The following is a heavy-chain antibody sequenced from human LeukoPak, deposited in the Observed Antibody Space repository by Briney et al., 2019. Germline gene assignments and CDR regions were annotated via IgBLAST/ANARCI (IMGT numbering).Heavy chain of an antibody. CDR1: GKTLSDLS. V-gene: IGHV1-24*01. J-gene: IGHJ4*02. CDR2: SDPEDGER. D-gene: IGHD3-10*01. CDR3: VTGFSTMAVDYFDY. Sequence: ASVKVSCKVSGKTLSDLSIHWLRQPPGKGLEWLGGSDPEDGERIYAQMFQGRVTMTEDTSIDTAYMELSSLRSEDTAVYYCVTGFSTMAVDYFDYWGQGTLVTVSP.